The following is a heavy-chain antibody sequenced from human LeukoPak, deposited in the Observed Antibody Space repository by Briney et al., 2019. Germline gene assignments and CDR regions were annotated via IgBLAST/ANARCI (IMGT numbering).Heavy chain of an antibody. V-gene: IGHV3-30*02. J-gene: IGHJ4*02. CDR3: AKAGLQDSSGYYYRSTGLYYFDY. CDR2: IRYDGSNK. D-gene: IGHD3-22*01. Sequence: GGSLRLSCAASGFTFSSYGMHWVRQAPGKGLEWVAFIRYDGSNKYYADSVKGRFTISRDNSKNTLYLQMNSLRAEDTAVYYCAKAGLQDSSGYYYRSTGLYYFDYWGQGTLVTVSS. CDR1: GFTFSSYG.